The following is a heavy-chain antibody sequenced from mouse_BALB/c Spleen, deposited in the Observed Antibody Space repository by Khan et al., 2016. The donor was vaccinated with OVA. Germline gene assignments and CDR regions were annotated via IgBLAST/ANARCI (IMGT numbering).Heavy chain of an antibody. CDR1: GYTFTNYW. CDR2: IYPGNGNI. V-gene: IGHV1-63*02. Sequence: VQLQESGAELVRPGTSVKMSCKAAGYTFTNYWIGWINQRPGHGLEWIGDIYPGNGNINYNEKFKGKATLTADTSSSTAYLPLSSLSSEDSAIHYCARPYYYGTNDAIMDDWGQGTSVTVSS. CDR3: ARPYYYGTNDAIMDD. D-gene: IGHD1-1*01. J-gene: IGHJ4*01.